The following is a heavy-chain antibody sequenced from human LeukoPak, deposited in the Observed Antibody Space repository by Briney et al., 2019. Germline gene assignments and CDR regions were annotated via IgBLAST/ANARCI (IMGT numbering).Heavy chain of an antibody. J-gene: IGHJ4*02. D-gene: IGHD3-3*01. V-gene: IGHV3-11*01. Sequence: GGSLRLSCAASGLTFSDYYMSWIRQAPGKGLEWVSYISSSGSTIYYADSVKGRFTISRDNAENSLYLQMNCLRAEDTAVYYCARETLERITIFGVVIMSASFDYWGQGTLVTVSS. CDR3: ARETLERITIFGVVIMSASFDY. CDR1: GLTFSDYY. CDR2: ISSSGSTI.